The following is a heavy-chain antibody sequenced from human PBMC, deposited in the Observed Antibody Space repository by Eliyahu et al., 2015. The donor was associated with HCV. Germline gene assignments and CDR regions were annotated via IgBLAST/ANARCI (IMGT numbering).Heavy chain of an antibody. J-gene: IGHJ4*02. CDR2: IYHSGST. CDR3: ARATFVSDFWSGPLHANYFDY. CDR1: GGSISSSNW. D-gene: IGHD3-3*01. V-gene: IGHV4-4*02. Sequence: QVQLQESGPGLVKPSGTLSLTCAVSGGSISSSNWWSWVRQPPGKGLEWIGEIYHSGSTNYNPSLKSRVTISVDKSKNQFSLKLSSVTAADTVVYYCARATFVSDFWSGPLHANYFDYWGQGTLVTVSS.